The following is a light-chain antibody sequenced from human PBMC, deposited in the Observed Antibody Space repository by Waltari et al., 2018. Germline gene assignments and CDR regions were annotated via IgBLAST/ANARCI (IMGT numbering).Light chain of an antibody. CDR2: DAP. CDR3: QQRSNWPPIT. CDR1: QRVSSY. Sequence: EIVLTQSPATLSLSPGARATLSCRASQRVSSYLAWYQQKPGQAPRLLIYDAPNRATGIPARFSGKGSGTDFTLTIRSLEPEDFAVYYCQQRSNWPPITFGQGTRLEIK. V-gene: IGKV3-11*01. J-gene: IGKJ5*01.